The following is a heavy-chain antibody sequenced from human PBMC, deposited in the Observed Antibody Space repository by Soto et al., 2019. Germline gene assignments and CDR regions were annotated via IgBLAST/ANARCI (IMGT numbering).Heavy chain of an antibody. V-gene: IGHV3-23*01. Sequence: SGGSLRLSCAASVFTFSSYAMSWVRQAPGKGLEWVSAISGSGGSTYYADSVKGRFTISRDNSKNTLYLQMNSLRAEDTAVYYCAKDKAAGPYNWFDPWGQGNLVTVSS. J-gene: IGHJ5*02. CDR1: VFTFSSYA. CDR3: AKDKAAGPYNWFDP. CDR2: ISGSGGST. D-gene: IGHD6-13*01.